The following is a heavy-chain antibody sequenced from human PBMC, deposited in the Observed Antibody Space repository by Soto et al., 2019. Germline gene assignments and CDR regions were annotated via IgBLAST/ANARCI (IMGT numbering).Heavy chain of an antibody. CDR3: ARVGIAAAGTKNYYYYYGMDV. Sequence: NPSETLSLTCTVSGGSISSYYWSWIRQPAGKGLEWIGRIYTSGSTNYNPSLKSRVTMSVDTSKNQFSLKLSSVTAADTAVYYCARVGIAAAGTKNYYYYYGMDVWDQGTTVTVSS. CDR2: IYTSGST. V-gene: IGHV4-4*07. D-gene: IGHD6-13*01. J-gene: IGHJ6*02. CDR1: GGSISSYY.